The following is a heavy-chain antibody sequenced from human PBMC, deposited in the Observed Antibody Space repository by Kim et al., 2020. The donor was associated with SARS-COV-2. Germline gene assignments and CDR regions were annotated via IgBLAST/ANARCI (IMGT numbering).Heavy chain of an antibody. Sequence: SETLSLTCTVSGDSLSSDYWSWNRQPAGKGLEWIGRIYTSGRTNYNPSLQSRVTTSVDMSKNQLSLKLSTVTAPDTAAYYCASGLGDWGQETLDTVSS. J-gene: IGHJ4*02. D-gene: IGHD3-22*01. CDR2: IYTSGRT. V-gene: IGHV4-4*07. CDR1: GDSLSSDY. CDR3: ASGLGD.